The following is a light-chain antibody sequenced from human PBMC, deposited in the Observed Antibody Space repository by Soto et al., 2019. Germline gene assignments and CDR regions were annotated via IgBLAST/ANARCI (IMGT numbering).Light chain of an antibody. Sequence: QSALTQPASVSGSPGQSITISCTGTSSDVGRYNYVSWYQQHPGKAPKLMIYDVTNRPSGVSNHFSGSKSGNTASLTISGLQAEDVADYYCSSYTTRGTVVFGGGTKLTVL. CDR3: SSYTTRGTVV. CDR1: SSDVGRYNY. CDR2: DVT. J-gene: IGLJ2*01. V-gene: IGLV2-14*01.